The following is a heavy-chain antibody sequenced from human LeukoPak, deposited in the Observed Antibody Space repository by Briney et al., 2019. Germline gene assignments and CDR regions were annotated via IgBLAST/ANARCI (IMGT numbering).Heavy chain of an antibody. CDR1: GFSLSTSGMC. Sequence: SGPTLVNPTQTLTLTYTFSGFSLSTSGMCVTWIRQPPGKALEWLARIDWDDDKYYTTSLKTRLTISKDTSKNQVVLTMTNMDPVDTATYYCARIRSYYDSSGYLVGGHDYWGQGTLVTVSS. CDR2: IDWDDDK. V-gene: IGHV2-70*11. CDR3: ARIRSYYDSSGYLVGGHDY. J-gene: IGHJ4*02. D-gene: IGHD3-22*01.